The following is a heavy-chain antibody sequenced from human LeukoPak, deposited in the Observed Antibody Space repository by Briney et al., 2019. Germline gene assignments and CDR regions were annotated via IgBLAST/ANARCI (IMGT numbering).Heavy chain of an antibody. D-gene: IGHD2-15*01. CDR2: IHYSGST. V-gene: IGHV4-59*11. J-gene: IGHJ4*02. CDR1: GGSISGHF. CDR3: ARFSSECSGDSCYLDY. Sequence: PSETLSLTCTVSGGSISGHFWSWIRQPPGKGLELTGHIHYSGSTFYKPSLKSRVTISLDSSRNQFSLRLTSVTAADTAVCYCARFSSECSGDSCYLDYWGQGTLVTVSS.